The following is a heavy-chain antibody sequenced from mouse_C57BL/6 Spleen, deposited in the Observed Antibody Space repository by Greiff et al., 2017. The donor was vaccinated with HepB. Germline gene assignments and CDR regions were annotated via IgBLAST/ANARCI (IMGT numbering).Heavy chain of an antibody. J-gene: IGHJ3*01. CDR3: ERETYGSSYVGFAY. Sequence: QVQLQQSGAELVRPGASVTLSCKASGYTFTDYEMHWVKQTPVHGLEWIGAIDPENGGTAYNQKFKGKDILTAAKSSSTAYMALRSLTSEDSAVYYCERETYGSSYVGFAYWGQGTLVTVSA. D-gene: IGHD1-1*01. CDR1: GYTFTDYE. CDR2: IDPENGGT. V-gene: IGHV1-15*01.